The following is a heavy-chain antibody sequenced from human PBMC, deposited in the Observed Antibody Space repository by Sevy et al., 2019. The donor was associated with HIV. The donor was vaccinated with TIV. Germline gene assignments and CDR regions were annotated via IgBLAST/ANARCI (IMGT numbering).Heavy chain of an antibody. J-gene: IGHJ6*02. CDR2: ISSDGSNN. Sequence: GGSLRLSCTASDFTFSSHAMHWVRQAPGKGLEWVAVISSDGSNNYYADSVKGLFTISRDNSRNTLYLQMNSLRAEDTAVYYCAKRRVQSGLSGGGANYGWDVCGQGTTVTVSS. CDR3: AKRRVQSGLSGGGANYGWDV. D-gene: IGHD2-8*02. CDR1: DFTFSSHA. V-gene: IGHV3-30-3*02.